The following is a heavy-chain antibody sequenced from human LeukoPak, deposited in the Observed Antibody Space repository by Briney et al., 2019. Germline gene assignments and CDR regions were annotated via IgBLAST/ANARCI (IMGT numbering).Heavy chain of an antibody. CDR1: GYSISSGYY. V-gene: IGHV4-38-2*01. Sequence: PSETPSLTCAVSGYSISSGYYWGWIRQPPGKGLEWIGSIYHSGSTYYNPSLKSRVTISVDTSKNQFSLKLSSVTAADTAVYYCARSYSSHYYFDYWGQGTLVTVSS. D-gene: IGHD6-13*01. CDR2: IYHSGST. J-gene: IGHJ4*02. CDR3: ARSYSSHYYFDY.